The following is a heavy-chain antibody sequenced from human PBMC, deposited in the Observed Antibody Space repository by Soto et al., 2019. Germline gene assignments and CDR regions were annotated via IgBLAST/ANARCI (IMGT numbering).Heavy chain of an antibody. CDR2: IYYSGST. J-gene: IGHJ5*02. CDR3: ARSFDP. CDR1: GGSITSGGYY. Sequence: QVQMQESGPGLVKPSQTLSLTCTVSGGSITSGGYYWSWIRQHPGKGLEWIGYIYYSGSTYYNPSLKSRVTITLDTSQNPFSLKPSSVTAADTPVYYCARSFDPWGQGTLVTVSS. V-gene: IGHV4-31*03.